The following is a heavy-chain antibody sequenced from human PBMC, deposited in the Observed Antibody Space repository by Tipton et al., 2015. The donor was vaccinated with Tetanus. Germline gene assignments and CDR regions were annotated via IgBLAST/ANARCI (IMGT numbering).Heavy chain of an antibody. J-gene: IGHJ6*02. CDR3: AKDYVFRAGFPVRGVRMDV. V-gene: IGHV3-30-3*01. D-gene: IGHD3-10*01. CDR1: GFLFSTYT. Sequence: SLRLSCATSGFLFSTYTMHWVRQAPGKGLEWVSVISFDGTKEYYADSVKGRFTISRDNSKNTLFLQMNSLSVEDTALYYCAKDYVFRAGFPVRGVRMDVWGQGTTVIVSS. CDR2: ISFDGTKE.